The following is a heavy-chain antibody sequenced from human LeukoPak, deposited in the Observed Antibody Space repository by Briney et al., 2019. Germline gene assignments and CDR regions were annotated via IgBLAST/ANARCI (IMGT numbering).Heavy chain of an antibody. J-gene: IGHJ4*02. CDR3: ASEGYCSSTSCYTRSLDY. D-gene: IGHD2-2*02. CDR1: GYTFTSYG. CDR2: ISAYNGNT. Sequence: ASVEVSCKASGYTFTSYGISWVRQAPGQGLEWMGWISAYNGNTNYAQKLQGRVTMTTDTSTSTACMELRSLRSDDTAVYYCASEGYCSSTSCYTRSLDYWGQGTLVTVSS. V-gene: IGHV1-18*01.